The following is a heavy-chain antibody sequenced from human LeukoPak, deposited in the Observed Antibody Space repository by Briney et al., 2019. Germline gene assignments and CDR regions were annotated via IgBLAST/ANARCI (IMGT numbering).Heavy chain of an antibody. D-gene: IGHD6-6*01. CDR1: GFTFSSYW. V-gene: IGHV3-74*01. CDR3: VREYSSSSGRAFDI. Sequence: PGGSLRLSCAASGFTFSSYWMHWVRQDPGNGMVCVSRISTDGSSTNSAHSVKGRFTISRDNAKNTLYLQMNSLRAEDTAVYYCVREYSSSSGRAFDIWGQGTMVTVSP. J-gene: IGHJ3*02. CDR2: ISTDGSST.